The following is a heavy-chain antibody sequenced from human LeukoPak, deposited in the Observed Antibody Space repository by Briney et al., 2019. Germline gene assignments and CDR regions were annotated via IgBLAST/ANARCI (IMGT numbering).Heavy chain of an antibody. CDR1: GYTFTSYY. CDR2: INPSGGST. V-gene: IGHV1-46*01. Sequence: ASVKVSCKASGYTFTSYYMHWVRQAPGQGLEWMGIINPSGGSTSYAQKFQGRVTMTRDMSTSTVYMELSSLRSEDTAVYYCARDYMKSKGIAAALNYYYMDVWGKGTTVTVSS. D-gene: IGHD6-13*01. CDR3: ARDYMKSKGIAAALNYYYMDV. J-gene: IGHJ6*03.